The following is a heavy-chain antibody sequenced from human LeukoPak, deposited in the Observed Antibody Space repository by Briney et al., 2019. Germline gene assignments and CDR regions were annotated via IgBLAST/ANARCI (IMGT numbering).Heavy chain of an antibody. CDR3: ARDFGYSGYEGWFDP. V-gene: IGHV4-38-2*02. CDR2: IFHSGST. CDR1: SFSISSGYY. J-gene: IGHJ5*02. Sequence: SETLSLTCTVSSFSISSGYYWGCIRQPPGKGLEWIGSIFHSGSTYYNPSLKSRVTMSVDTSKNQFSLKLNSVTAADTAVYYCARDFGYSGYEGWFDPWGQGILVTVSA. D-gene: IGHD5-12*01.